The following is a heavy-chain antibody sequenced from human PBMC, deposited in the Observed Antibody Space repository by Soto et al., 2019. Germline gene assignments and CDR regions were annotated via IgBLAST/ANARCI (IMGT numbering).Heavy chain of an antibody. V-gene: IGHV1-3*01. CDR1: GYTFTRYT. CDR3: ARGIATGQLDP. Sequence: QVQLVQSGAEVKKPGASVKISCKASGYTFTRYTMNWVRQAPGQRLEWMGWINPDNGNTKSSQKFQDRVIITRDRSASTAYMVLSSLRSEDTAVYYCARGIATGQLDPWGQGTLVTVSS. J-gene: IGHJ5*02. D-gene: IGHD2-15*01. CDR2: INPDNGNT.